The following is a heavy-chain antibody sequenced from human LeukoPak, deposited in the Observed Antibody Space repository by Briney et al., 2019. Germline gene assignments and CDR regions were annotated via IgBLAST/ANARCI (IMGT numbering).Heavy chain of an antibody. J-gene: IGHJ4*02. Sequence: PGGSLRLSCAASGFSFSSYSFNWVRQAPGKGLEWISYISSTTSNIHYADSVKGRFTISRDNAKNSLFLQMNSLRVDDTAVYYCAREGREYSYDYWGQGTLVTVSS. CDR1: GFSFSSYS. V-gene: IGHV3-48*01. CDR2: ISSTTSNI. CDR3: AREGREYSYDY. D-gene: IGHD5-18*01.